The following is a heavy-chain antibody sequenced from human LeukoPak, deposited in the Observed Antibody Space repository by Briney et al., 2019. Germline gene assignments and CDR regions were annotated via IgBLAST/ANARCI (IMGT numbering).Heavy chain of an antibody. CDR1: GGSFSGYY. CDR3: ARRHVSRWFDP. D-gene: IGHD6-25*01. J-gene: IGHJ5*02. Sequence: SETLCLTCAVYGGSFSGYYWSWIRQPPGKGLEWIGEINHSGSTNYNPSLKSRVTISVDTSKNQFSLKLSSVTAADTAVYYCARRHVSRWFDPWGQGTLVTVSS. CDR2: INHSGST. V-gene: IGHV4-34*01.